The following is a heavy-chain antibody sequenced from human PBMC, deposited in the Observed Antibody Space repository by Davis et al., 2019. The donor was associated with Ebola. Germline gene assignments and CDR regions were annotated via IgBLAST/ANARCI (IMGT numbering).Heavy chain of an antibody. CDR2: INPNSGGT. CDR1: GYTFTGHY. J-gene: IGHJ4*02. V-gene: IGHV1-2*04. D-gene: IGHD2-8*02. CDR3: ARAPLKDWWSMGDY. Sequence: ASVKVSCKASGYTFTGHYMHWVRQAPGQGLEWMGWINPNSGGTNYAQKFQGWVTMTRDTSISTAYMELSRLRSDDTAVYYCARAPLKDWWSMGDYWGQRTLVTVSS.